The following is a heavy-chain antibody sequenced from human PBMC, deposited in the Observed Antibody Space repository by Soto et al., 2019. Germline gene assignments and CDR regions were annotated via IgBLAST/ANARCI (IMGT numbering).Heavy chain of an antibody. CDR3: ARDRIAAAGYDAFDI. J-gene: IGHJ3*02. CDR1: GFTFSSYS. D-gene: IGHD6-13*01. V-gene: IGHV3-21*01. CDR2: ISSSSSYI. Sequence: GGSLRLSCAASGFTFSSYSMNWVRQAPGKGLEWVSSISSSSSYIYYADSVKGRFTISRDNAKNSLYLQMNSLRAEDTAVYYCARDRIAAAGYDAFDIWGQGTMVTVSS.